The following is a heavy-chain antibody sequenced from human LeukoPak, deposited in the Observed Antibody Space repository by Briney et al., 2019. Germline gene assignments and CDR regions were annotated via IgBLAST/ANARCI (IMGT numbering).Heavy chain of an antibody. J-gene: IGHJ3*02. D-gene: IGHD2-21*02. Sequence: ASVKVSCKASVGTFSSYAISWVRQAPGQGLEWMGRIIPILGIASYAQKFQGRVTITADKSTSTAYMELSSLRSEDTAVYYCARDLHIVVVTAIDDAFDIWGQGTMVTVSS. CDR2: IIPILGIA. CDR3: ARDLHIVVVTAIDDAFDI. V-gene: IGHV1-69*04. CDR1: VGTFSSYA.